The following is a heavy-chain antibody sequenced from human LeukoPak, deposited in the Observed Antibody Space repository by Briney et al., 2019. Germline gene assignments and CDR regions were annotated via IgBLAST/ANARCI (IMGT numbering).Heavy chain of an antibody. J-gene: IGHJ5*02. Sequence: SETLSLTCTVSGGSISSGGCYWSWIRQPPGKGLEWIGYIYHSGSTYCNPSLKSRVTISVDRSKNQFSLKLSSVTAADTAVYYCASSRRYDILFDPWGQGTLVTVSS. CDR3: ASSRRYDILFDP. D-gene: IGHD3-9*01. V-gene: IGHV4-30-2*01. CDR2: IYHSGST. CDR1: GGSISSGGCY.